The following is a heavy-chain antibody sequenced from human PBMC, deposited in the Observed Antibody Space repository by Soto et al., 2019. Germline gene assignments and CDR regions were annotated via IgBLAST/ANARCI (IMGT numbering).Heavy chain of an antibody. CDR2: ISAYNGNT. V-gene: IGHV1-18*01. CDR1: GYTFTSYG. CDR3: VVAARPYYFDS. Sequence: QVQRVQSGAEVKKPGASVKVSCKASGYTFTSYGISWVRQAPGQGLEWMGWISAYNGNTNYAQKLQGRVTMTTDTATSIAYMELRSLRSDDTAVYYCVVAARPYYFDSWGQGPLVTVSS. D-gene: IGHD2-15*01. J-gene: IGHJ4*02.